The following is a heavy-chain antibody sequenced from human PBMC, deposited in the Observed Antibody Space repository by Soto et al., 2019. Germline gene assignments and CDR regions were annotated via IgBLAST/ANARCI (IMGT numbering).Heavy chain of an antibody. J-gene: IGHJ4*02. V-gene: IGHV3-33*01. Sequence: QVQLVESGGGVVQPGRSLRLSCAASGFSVNTHVIHWIRQAPGKGLEWVAGLWYDGSREYYADSVKGRFTISRDNSKNMMYLQMDNLRVEDTAVYYCARVPRFDTWDFDYWGQGTLATVSS. CDR3: ARVPRFDTWDFDY. CDR2: LWYDGSRE. D-gene: IGHD2-2*02. CDR1: GFSVNTHV.